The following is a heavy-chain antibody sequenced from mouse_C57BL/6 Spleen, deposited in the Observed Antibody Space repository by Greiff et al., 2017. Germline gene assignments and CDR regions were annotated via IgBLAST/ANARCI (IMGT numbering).Heavy chain of an antibody. J-gene: IGHJ2*01. V-gene: IGHV1-26*01. D-gene: IGHD2-13*01. CDR2: INPNNGGT. CDR3: ARGERGYYFDY. Sequence: EVQLQQSGPELVKPGASVKISCKASGYTFTDYYLNWVKRSHGRSLVWFGDINPNNGGTSYNQKFKGKATLTVDKSSSTAYMELRSLTSEDSAVYYCARGERGYYFDYWGQGTTLTVSS. CDR1: GYTFTDYY.